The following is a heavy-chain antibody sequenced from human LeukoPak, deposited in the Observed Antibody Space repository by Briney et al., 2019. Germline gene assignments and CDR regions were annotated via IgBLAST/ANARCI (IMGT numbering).Heavy chain of an antibody. V-gene: IGHV4-31*03. Sequence: EASETLSLTCTVSGGSISSGGYYWSWVRQHPGKGLEWIGYIYYSGSTYYNPSLKSRVTISVDTSMNQFSLKLSSVTAADTAVYYCAREGGTNYGDYRYYFDYWGQGTLVTVSS. J-gene: IGHJ4*02. CDR3: AREGGTNYGDYRYYFDY. CDR2: IYYSGST. D-gene: IGHD4-17*01. CDR1: GGSISSGGYY.